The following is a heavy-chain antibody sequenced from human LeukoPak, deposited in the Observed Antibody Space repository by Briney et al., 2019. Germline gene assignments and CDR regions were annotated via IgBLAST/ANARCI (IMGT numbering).Heavy chain of an antibody. V-gene: IGHV3-53*01. Sequence: PGGSLRLSCAASGFTVSSNYMSWVRQAPGKGLXXXSVIYSGGSTYYADSVKGRFTISRDNSKNTLYLQMNSLRAEDTAVYYCARPYYGSGSYYLDYWGQGTLVTVSS. CDR2: IYSGGST. CDR1: GFTVSSNY. D-gene: IGHD3-10*01. J-gene: IGHJ4*02. CDR3: ARPYYGSGSYYLDY.